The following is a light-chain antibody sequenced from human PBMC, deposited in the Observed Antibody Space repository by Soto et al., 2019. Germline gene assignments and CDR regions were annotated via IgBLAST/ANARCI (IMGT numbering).Light chain of an antibody. CDR1: QSLVHSDGNTY. J-gene: IGKJ1*01. Sequence: VLTQSPLSLPVTLGQPASISCRSSQSLVHSDGNTYLNWFQQRPGQSPRRLIHKVSNRDSGVPDRFSGSGSGTDFTLKISRVEAEDVGVYYCMQGTHWPRTFGQGTKVEIK. CDR2: KVS. CDR3: MQGTHWPRT. V-gene: IGKV2-30*02.